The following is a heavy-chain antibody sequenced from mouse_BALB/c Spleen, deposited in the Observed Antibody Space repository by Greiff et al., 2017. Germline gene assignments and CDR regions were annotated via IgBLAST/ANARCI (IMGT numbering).Heavy chain of an antibody. CDR3: ARYGGLRWWYFDV. Sequence: EVQRVESGPSLVKPSQTLSLTCSVTGDSITSGYWNWIRKFPGNKLEYMGYISYSGSTYYNPSLKSRISITRDTSKNQYYLQLNSVTTEDTATYYCARYGGLRWWYFDVWGAGTTVTVSS. CDR2: ISYSGST. CDR1: GDSITSGY. V-gene: IGHV3-8*02. D-gene: IGHD2-4*01. J-gene: IGHJ1*01.